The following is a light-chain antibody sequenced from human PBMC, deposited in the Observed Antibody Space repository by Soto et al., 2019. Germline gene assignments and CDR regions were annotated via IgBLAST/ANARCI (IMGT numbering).Light chain of an antibody. J-gene: IGKJ1*01. Sequence: DIQLTQSPSFLSASVGGRVTIACRDSQGISSYLAWYQQKPGKAPKVXIYKASTLKSGVPSRFSGSGSGTEFTLTISSLQPDDFATYYCQHYNSYSEAFGQGTKVDIK. CDR3: QHYNSYSEA. V-gene: IGKV1-5*03. CDR2: KAS. CDR1: QGISSY.